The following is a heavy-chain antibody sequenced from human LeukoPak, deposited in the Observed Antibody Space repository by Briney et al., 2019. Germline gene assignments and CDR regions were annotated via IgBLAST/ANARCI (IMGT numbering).Heavy chain of an antibody. CDR3: AKGSGSGWYGWFAP. D-gene: IGHD6-13*01. V-gene: IGHV3-23*01. J-gene: IGHJ5*02. CDR2: IEASGGAT. Sequence: GGSLRLSCAASGFTFCAYAMYWLRQAPGKGLEGVSSIEASGGATYYADSVKGRFTISRDNSKNTFYLQMNSLRAEDTAVYYCAKGSGSGWYGWFAPWGQGTLVTVSS. CDR1: GFTFCAYA.